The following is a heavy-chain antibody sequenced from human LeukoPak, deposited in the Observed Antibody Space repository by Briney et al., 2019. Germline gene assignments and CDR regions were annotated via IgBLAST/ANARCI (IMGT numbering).Heavy chain of an antibody. CDR2: IDYSGST. CDR1: GGTISRYY. Sequence: SETLSLTCTVSGGTISRYYWSWIRQLPGKGLEWIAYIDYSGSTNYNPSLKSRLTISLDASKNQFSLKLSSVTAADTAVYYCARDRRRDLLHAFDIWGQGTMVTVSS. V-gene: IGHV4-59*01. D-gene: IGHD1-26*01. J-gene: IGHJ3*02. CDR3: ARDRRRDLLHAFDI.